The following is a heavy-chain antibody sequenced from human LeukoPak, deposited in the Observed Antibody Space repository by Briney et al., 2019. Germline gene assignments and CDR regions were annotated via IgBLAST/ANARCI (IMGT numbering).Heavy chain of an antibody. CDR1: GFSFGSYW. Sequence: HSGGSLRLSCAASGFSFGSYWMSWVRQAPGKGLEWVANIRQDGSDKYYVDSVKGRFTISRDNAKNSLSLQMNSLRVEDTAVYYCARDRDCGDGGCYPHFDYWGQGVRVTVSS. CDR3: ARDRDCGDGGCYPHFDY. J-gene: IGHJ4*02. CDR2: IRQDGSDK. D-gene: IGHD2-15*01. V-gene: IGHV3-7*01.